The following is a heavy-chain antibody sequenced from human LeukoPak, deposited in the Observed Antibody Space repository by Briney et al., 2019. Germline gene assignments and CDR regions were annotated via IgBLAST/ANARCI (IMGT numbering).Heavy chain of an antibody. CDR1: GLSFSSFA. J-gene: IGHJ4*02. D-gene: IGHD3-16*01. V-gene: IGHV3-23*01. CDR3: ARASWVSSTDAVR. Sequence: GGSLRLSCAASGLSFSSFAMSWVRQGPARGLEWVSGIRGNGETFYADPVKGRFTLSSDSSRNTVYFQLNNLRVEDTAIYYCARASWVSSTDAVRWGQGTLVTVSS. CDR2: IRGNGET.